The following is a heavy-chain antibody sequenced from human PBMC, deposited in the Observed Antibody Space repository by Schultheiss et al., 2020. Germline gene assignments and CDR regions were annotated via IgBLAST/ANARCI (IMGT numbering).Heavy chain of an antibody. V-gene: IGHV6-1*01. CDR2: TYYRSKWCY. CDR1: GDSVSSNVGA. CDR3: ARAVVPAAPYNWFDP. J-gene: IGHJ5*02. D-gene: IGHD2-2*01. Sequence: SQTLSLTCAISGDSVSSNVGAWNWIRQSPSRGLEWLGRTYYRSKWCYDFAEFVKSRIIINPDTSTNQFSLQLNSVTPEDTAVYYCARAVVPAAPYNWFDPWGQGTLVTVSS.